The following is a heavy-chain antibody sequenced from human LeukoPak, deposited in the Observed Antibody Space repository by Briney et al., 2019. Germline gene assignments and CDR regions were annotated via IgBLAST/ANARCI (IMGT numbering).Heavy chain of an antibody. Sequence: GGSLRLSCAASGFTFSGYGMHWVRQAPGKGLEWVAFVRYDSSNKYYADSVKGRFTVSRDNSKNMLYLQMNSLRAEDTAVYYCARDRFSGSYPLDYWGQGTLVTVSS. CDR2: VRYDSSNK. CDR1: GFTFSGYG. D-gene: IGHD1-26*01. J-gene: IGHJ4*02. CDR3: ARDRFSGSYPLDY. V-gene: IGHV3-30*02.